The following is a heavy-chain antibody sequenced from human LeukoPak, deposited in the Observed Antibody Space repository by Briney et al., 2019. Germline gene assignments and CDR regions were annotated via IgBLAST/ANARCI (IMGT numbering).Heavy chain of an antibody. CDR3: ARGYGDYYYYYGMDV. J-gene: IGHJ6*02. D-gene: IGHD4-17*01. CDR1: GGSISSYY. Sequence: SETLSLTCTLSGGSISSYYWSWIRQPPGKGLEWIGYIYYSGSTNYNPPLKSRVTISVDTSKNQFSLKLSSVTAADTAVYYCARGYGDYYYYYGMDVWGQGTTVTVSS. CDR2: IYYSGST. V-gene: IGHV4-59*01.